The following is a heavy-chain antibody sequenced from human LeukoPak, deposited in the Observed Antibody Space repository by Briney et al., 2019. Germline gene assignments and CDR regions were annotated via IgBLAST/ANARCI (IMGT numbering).Heavy chain of an antibody. CDR3: ARLDSTALSSY. V-gene: IGHV5-51*01. D-gene: IGHD2/OR15-2a*01. CDR1: GYSLTSYW. J-gene: IGHJ4*02. CDR2: NYPGDSDP. Sequence: GESLKISCNGSGYSLTSYWIGWVRQMPGKGLEWMGINYPGDSDPRYSPYFQGPVTFSADKSISTAYLQWSSLKGSDTAMYYCARLDSTALSSYWAEGTVVSVSS.